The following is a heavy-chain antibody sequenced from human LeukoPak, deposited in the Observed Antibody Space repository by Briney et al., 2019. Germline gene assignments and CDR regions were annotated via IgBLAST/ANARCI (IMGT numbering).Heavy chain of an antibody. D-gene: IGHD3-3*01. Sequence: GGSLRLSCTTSGFNFRAYWMGWVRQAPGKGLEWVANIHQHGSKENYLDSVKGRFTISRDNAKSSIYLQMNSLRAEDTAIYYCARDCCSGSRFDSWGQGTLVTVSP. J-gene: IGHJ4*02. CDR3: ARDCCSGSRFDS. CDR1: GFNFRAYW. CDR2: IHQHGSKE. V-gene: IGHV3-7*03.